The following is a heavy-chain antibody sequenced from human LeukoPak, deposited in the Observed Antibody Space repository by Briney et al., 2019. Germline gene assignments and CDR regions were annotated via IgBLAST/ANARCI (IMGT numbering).Heavy chain of an antibody. V-gene: IGHV1-69*13. J-gene: IGHJ3*02. D-gene: IGHD3-10*01. CDR2: IIPIFGTA. CDR3: ARGSLLWFGAGKVGAFDI. CDR1: GGTFSSYA. Sequence: ASVKVSCKASGGTFSSYAISWVRQAPGQGLEWMGGIIPIFGTANYAQKFQGRVTITADESTSTAYMELSSLRSEDTAVYYCARGSLLWFGAGKVGAFDIWGQGTMVTVSS.